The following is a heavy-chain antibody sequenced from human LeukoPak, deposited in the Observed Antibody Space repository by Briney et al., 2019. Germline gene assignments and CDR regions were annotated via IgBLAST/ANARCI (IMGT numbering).Heavy chain of an antibody. CDR3: ARDPTPTYYYDSSGYDDY. D-gene: IGHD3-22*01. CDR1: GFTFSSYG. J-gene: IGHJ4*02. CDR2: IWYDGSNK. V-gene: IGHV3-33*01. Sequence: PGGSLRLSCAASGFTFSSYGMHWVRQAPGKGLEWVAVIWYDGSNKYYADSVKGRFTISRDNSKNTLYLQMNSLRAKDTAVYYCARDPTPTYYYDSSGYDDYWGQGTLVTVSS.